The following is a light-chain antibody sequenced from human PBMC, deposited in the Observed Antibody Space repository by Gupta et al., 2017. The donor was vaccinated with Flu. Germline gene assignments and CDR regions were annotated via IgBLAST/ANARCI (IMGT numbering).Light chain of an antibody. J-gene: IGLJ1*01. Sequence: QPVLTQPPSASASLGASVTLTCTLSSHSRNYKVDWYQQRPGKGPRFVMRVGTGGIVGSKGDGIPDRFSVLGSGLNRYLTIKNIQEEDESDYHCGADHGSGSNFVYVFGTGTKVTVL. CDR2: VGTGGIVG. CDR1: SHSRNYK. V-gene: IGLV9-49*01. CDR3: GADHGSGSNFVYV.